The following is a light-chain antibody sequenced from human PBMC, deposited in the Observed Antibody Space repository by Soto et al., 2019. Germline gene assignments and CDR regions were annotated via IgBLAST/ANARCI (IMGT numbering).Light chain of an antibody. J-gene: IGKJ5*01. CDR2: GAS. CDR1: QTVRNKY. V-gene: IGKV3-20*01. CDR3: QQLNSYPLT. Sequence: EIGLTQYPGTLSWSPGERATLFCGGSQTVRNKYLDWYQQRPGQAPRLLIYGASSRATGIPERLSGSGSGTDFTITISRMEPEDFATYYCQQLNSYPLTFGHGTRLEIK.